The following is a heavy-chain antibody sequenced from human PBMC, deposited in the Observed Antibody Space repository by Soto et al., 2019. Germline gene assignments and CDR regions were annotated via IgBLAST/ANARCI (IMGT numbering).Heavy chain of an antibody. V-gene: IGHV1-8*01. J-gene: IGHJ6*02. CDR1: GYTFTTYD. CDR2: MNPKSGTT. D-gene: IGHD5-12*01. CDR3: VRVGQYGGYEKSQYYYFAMDV. Sequence: QVQLVQSGAAVKKPGASVKVSCKASGYTFTTYDINWVRQATGQRPEWLGWMNPKSGTTGYAQQFQGRVSMTTNTSINTAYMEVSSLRSDDTAVYYWVRVGQYGGYEKSQYYYFAMDVWGQGTTVVVSS.